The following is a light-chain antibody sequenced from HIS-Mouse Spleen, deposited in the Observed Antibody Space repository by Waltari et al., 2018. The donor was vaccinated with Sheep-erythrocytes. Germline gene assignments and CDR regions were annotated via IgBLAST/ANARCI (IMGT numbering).Light chain of an antibody. CDR3: CSYAGSYTFWV. V-gene: IGLV2-11*01. Sequence: QSALTQPRSVSGSPGQSVTISCTGTSSDVGGYNNVSWYQQHPGKAPKLMIYDVSKRPSGVPDRFSGSKSGNPASLTISGLQAEDEADYYCCSYAGSYTFWVFGGGTKLTVL. CDR2: DVS. CDR1: SSDVGGYNN. J-gene: IGLJ3*02.